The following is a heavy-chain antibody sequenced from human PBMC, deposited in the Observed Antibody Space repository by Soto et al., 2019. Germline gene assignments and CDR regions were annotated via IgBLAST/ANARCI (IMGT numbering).Heavy chain of an antibody. CDR2: IYYSGST. CDR3: ARGRGPFCISTRCYSNWFDP. CDR1: GGSISSSSYY. Sequence: PSETLSLTCTVSGGSISSSSYYWGWIRQPPGKGLEWIGSIYYSGSTYYNPSLKSRVTISVDTSKNQFSLKLSSVTAADTAVYYCARGRGPFCISTRCYSNWFDPWGQGTPVTVSS. J-gene: IGHJ5*02. V-gene: IGHV4-39*01. D-gene: IGHD2-2*01.